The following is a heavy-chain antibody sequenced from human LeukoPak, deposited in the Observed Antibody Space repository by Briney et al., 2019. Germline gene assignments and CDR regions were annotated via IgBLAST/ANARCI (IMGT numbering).Heavy chain of an antibody. D-gene: IGHD3-9*01. Sequence: GGSLRLSCPASGFTLSCYAMSWVRPAPGKGLEWVSAISGSGGSTYYADSVKGRFTLSRDNSKNTLYMQMNSLRAEDTAVYYWVNYDILTGYYPNYFDYWGQGTLVTVSS. V-gene: IGHV3-23*01. CDR1: GFTLSCYA. CDR2: ISGSGGST. J-gene: IGHJ4*02. CDR3: VNYDILTGYYPNYFDY.